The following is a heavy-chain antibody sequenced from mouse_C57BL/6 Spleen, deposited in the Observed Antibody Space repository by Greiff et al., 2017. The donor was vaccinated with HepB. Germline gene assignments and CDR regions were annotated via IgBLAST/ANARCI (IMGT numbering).Heavy chain of an antibody. CDR2: IYPRSGNT. CDR3: ARRIYYYGSSSYFDY. Sequence: VQVVESGAELARPGASVKLSCKASGYTFTSYGISWVKQRTGQGLEWIGEIYPRSGNTYYNEKFKGKATLTADKSSSTAYMELRSLTSEDSAVYFCARRIYYYGSSSYFDYWGQGTTLTVSS. J-gene: IGHJ2*01. CDR1: GYTFTSYG. D-gene: IGHD1-1*01. V-gene: IGHV1-81*01.